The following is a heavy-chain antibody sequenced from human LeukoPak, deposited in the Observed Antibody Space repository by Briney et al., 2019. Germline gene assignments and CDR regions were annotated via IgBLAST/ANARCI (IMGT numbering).Heavy chain of an antibody. CDR3: ARDRGGSGWPIFDS. CDR2: IARSSSPI. D-gene: IGHD6-19*01. Sequence: PGVSLRLSCAASGFTFSNYNKNWVRQAPGKGLEWISYIARSSSPIYDADSVKGRFTISRDNAKNSLYLQMNSLRAEDTAVYYCARDRGGSGWPIFDSWGQGTLVTVSS. CDR1: GFTFSNYN. V-gene: IGHV3-48*01. J-gene: IGHJ4*02.